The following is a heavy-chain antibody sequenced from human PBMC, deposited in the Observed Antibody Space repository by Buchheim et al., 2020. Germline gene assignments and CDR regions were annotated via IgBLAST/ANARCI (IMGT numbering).Heavy chain of an antibody. CDR1: GGSISSSSYY. CDR2: FDHSGST. J-gene: IGHJ4*02. Sequence: QLQLQESGPGLVKPSETLSLICTVSGGSISSSSYYWGWIRQPPGKGLEWIGSFDHSGSTYYNPSLKSRVSISVDTSKNQFSLKLSSVTAADTAVYYCAKLTTICYWGQGTL. V-gene: IGHV4-39*01. D-gene: IGHD4-11*01. CDR3: AKLTTICY.